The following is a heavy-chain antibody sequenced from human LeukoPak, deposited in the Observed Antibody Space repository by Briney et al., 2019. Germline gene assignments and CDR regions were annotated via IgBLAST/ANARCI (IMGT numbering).Heavy chain of an antibody. V-gene: IGHV3-21*06. CDR2: IGPTGSDR. CDR1: GLTFSTSG. J-gene: IGHJ4*02. D-gene: IGHD1-14*01. Sequence: TGGSLRLSCTASGLTFSTSGFNWVRQAPGKGLEWVASIGPTGSDRYHADSIKGRFTIPRDNANNFLYLQMNSLRAEDTAVYYCATETNGRHYDYWGQGTLLTVSS. CDR3: ATETNGRHYDY.